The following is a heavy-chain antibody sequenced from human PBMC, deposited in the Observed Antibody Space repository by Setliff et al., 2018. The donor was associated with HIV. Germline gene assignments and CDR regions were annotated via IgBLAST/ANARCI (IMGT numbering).Heavy chain of an antibody. D-gene: IGHD6-6*01. Sequence: SETLSLTCTVSGGSISSYYWSWIRQPPGKGLEWIGSIYYRGSTYYNPSLKSRLTISIDTSKNQFSLKLSSVTAADTAVYYCARERGSSSGHYYYGMDVWGQGTTVTVSS. J-gene: IGHJ6*02. CDR2: IYYRGST. CDR1: GGSISSYY. V-gene: IGHV4-39*07. CDR3: ARERGSSSGHYYYGMDV.